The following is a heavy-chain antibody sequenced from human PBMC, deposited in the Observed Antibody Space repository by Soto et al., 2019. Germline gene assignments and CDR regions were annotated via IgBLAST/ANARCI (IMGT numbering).Heavy chain of an antibody. CDR3: ARVRLDGGIHYYYYYGMDV. Sequence: QVQLVQSGAEVKKPGSSVKVSCKASGGTFSSYAISWVRQAPGQGLEWMGGIIPIFVTANYAQKFQGRVTITADESTSTAYMELSSLRAEDTAVYYCARVRLDGGIHYYYYYGMDVWGQGTTVTVSS. J-gene: IGHJ6*02. CDR1: GGTFSSYA. V-gene: IGHV1-69*01. CDR2: IIPIFVTA. D-gene: IGHD2-15*01.